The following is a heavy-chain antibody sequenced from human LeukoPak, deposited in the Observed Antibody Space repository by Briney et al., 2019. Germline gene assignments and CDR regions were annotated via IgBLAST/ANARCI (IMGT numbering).Heavy chain of an antibody. CDR2: INPNSGGT. D-gene: IGHD6-13*01. CDR3: ARAGREQQLVLFDY. J-gene: IGHJ4*02. Sequence: ASVKVSCKASGYTFTGYYMHWVRQAPGQGLGWMGWINPNSGGTNYAQKFQGWVTMTRDTSISTAYMELSRLRSDDTAVYYCARAGREQQLVLFDYWGQGTLVTVSS. CDR1: GYTFTGYY. V-gene: IGHV1-2*04.